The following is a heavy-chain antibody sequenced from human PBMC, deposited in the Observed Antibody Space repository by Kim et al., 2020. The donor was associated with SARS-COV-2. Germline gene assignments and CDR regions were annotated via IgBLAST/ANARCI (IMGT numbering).Heavy chain of an antibody. Sequence: GGSLRLSCAASGFTFSSYSMNWVRQAPGKGLEWVSYISSSSSTIYYADSVKGRFTISRDNAKNSLYLQMNSLRAEDTAVYYCARGAGRSVAAAGPWWGQGTLVTVSS. CDR1: GFTFSSYS. CDR2: ISSSSSTI. V-gene: IGHV3-48*04. D-gene: IGHD6-13*01. CDR3: ARGAGRSVAAAGPW. J-gene: IGHJ4*02.